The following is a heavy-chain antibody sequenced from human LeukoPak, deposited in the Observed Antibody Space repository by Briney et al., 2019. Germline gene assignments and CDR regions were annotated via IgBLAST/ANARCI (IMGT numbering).Heavy chain of an antibody. CDR3: ARDRLGPSFSVSHFDL. V-gene: IGHV3-20*04. Sequence: GSLRFSCATSGFTFVDYGLSWVRRAPGKGLEGLCAINYNGAITDYADSVKGRFTISRDNAKNSLYLRMDSLRAEDTALYYCARDRLGPSFSVSHFDLWGQGTLVTVSS. CDR2: INYNGAIT. J-gene: IGHJ4*02. CDR1: GFTFVDYG. D-gene: IGHD3-3*02.